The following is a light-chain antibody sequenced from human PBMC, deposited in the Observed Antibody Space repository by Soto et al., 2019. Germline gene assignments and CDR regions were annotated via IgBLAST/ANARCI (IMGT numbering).Light chain of an antibody. Sequence: EIVLTQSPGTLSLSPGERATLSCRASQSVTNNQFAWFRQKPGQAPRLLIWGVSNRATGIQDRFSGSGSGTEFTLNISRLEREGFVLFYCYQYGSTPPTFGQGTQVEIK. CDR3: YQYGSTPPT. CDR2: GVS. CDR1: QSVTNNQ. J-gene: IGKJ1*01. V-gene: IGKV3-20*01.